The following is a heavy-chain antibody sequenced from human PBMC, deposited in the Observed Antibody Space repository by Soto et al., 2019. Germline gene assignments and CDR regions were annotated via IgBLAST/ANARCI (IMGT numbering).Heavy chain of an antibody. CDR2: ISGSGGST. CDR3: AKARAKIAVAGTGWFDP. CDR1: GFTFSSYA. D-gene: IGHD6-19*01. Sequence: SLRLSCAASGFTFSSYAMSWVRQAPGKGLEWVSAISGSGGSTYYADSVKGRFTISRDNSKNTLYLQMNSLRAEDTAVYYCAKARAKIAVAGTGWFDPWGQGTLVTVSS. V-gene: IGHV3-23*01. J-gene: IGHJ5*02.